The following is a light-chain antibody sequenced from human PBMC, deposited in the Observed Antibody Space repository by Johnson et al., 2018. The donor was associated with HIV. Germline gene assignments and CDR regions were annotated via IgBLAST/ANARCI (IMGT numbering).Light chain of an antibody. Sequence: QSVLTQPPSVSAAPGQKVTISCSGSSSNIGNNYVSWYQQLPGTAPKLLIYDNNKRPSGIPDRFSGSKSGTSATLGITGLQTGDEADYYCGTWDSSVSAYVFGTWTK. CDR3: GTWDSSVSAYV. CDR1: SSNIGNNY. V-gene: IGLV1-51*01. J-gene: IGLJ1*01. CDR2: DNN.